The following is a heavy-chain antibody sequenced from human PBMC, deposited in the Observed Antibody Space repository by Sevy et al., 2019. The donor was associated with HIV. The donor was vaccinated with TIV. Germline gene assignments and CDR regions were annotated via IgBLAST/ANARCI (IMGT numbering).Heavy chain of an antibody. J-gene: IGHJ4*02. D-gene: IGHD3-10*01. Sequence: GGYLRLSCAASGFTFTNYSINWVRQAPGKGLEWVSYISGSSIYIYYADSVKGRFTISRDNAKSSLYLQMNNLRAEDTAVYYRARSPYGSGAMIDYWGQGTLVSVSS. CDR2: ISGSSIYI. CDR1: GFTFTNYS. CDR3: ARSPYGSGAMIDY. V-gene: IGHV3-21*01.